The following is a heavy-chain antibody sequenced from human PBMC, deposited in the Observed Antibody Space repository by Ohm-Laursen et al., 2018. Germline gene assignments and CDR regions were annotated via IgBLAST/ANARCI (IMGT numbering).Heavy chain of an antibody. CDR1: GFSFSSYA. Sequence: SLRLSCAASGFSFSSYAMSWVRQAPGKGLEWVSGIGGSGDSTYYADSVKGRFTISRDNSKNTLYLQMISLRAEDTAVYYCATSTQRFDSSGYYYDDYWGRGTLVTVSS. V-gene: IGHV3-23*01. CDR3: ATSTQRFDSSGYYYDDY. D-gene: IGHD3-22*01. J-gene: IGHJ4*02. CDR2: IGGSGDST.